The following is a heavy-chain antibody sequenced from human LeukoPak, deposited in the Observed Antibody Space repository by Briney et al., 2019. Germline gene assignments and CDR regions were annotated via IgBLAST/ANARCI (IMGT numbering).Heavy chain of an antibody. V-gene: IGHV3-11*04. D-gene: IGHD3-22*01. Sequence: PGGSLRLSCAASGFTFSDYYMSWIRQAPGKGLEWVSYISSSGSTIYYADSVKSRFTISRDNAKNSLYLQMNSLRAEDTAVYYCARSKILYDSSGYTFDYWGQGTLVTVSS. CDR3: ARSKILYDSSGYTFDY. CDR1: GFTFSDYY. J-gene: IGHJ4*02. CDR2: ISSSGSTI.